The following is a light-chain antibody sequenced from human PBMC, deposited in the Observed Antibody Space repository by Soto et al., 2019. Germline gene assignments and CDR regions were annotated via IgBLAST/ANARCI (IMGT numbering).Light chain of an antibody. CDR1: SSDVGGYNY. Sequence: QSALTQPRSVSGSPGQSVTISCSGTSSDVGGYNYVSWYQQHPGKAPKLMIYDVSKRPSGVPDRFSGSKSGNTASQTISGLQAEDEADYYCCSFALRSTLIFGGGTKLTVL. CDR3: CSFALRSTLI. J-gene: IGLJ2*01. CDR2: DVS. V-gene: IGLV2-11*01.